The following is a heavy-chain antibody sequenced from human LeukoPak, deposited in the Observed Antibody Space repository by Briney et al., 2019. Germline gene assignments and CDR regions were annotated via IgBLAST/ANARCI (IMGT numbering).Heavy chain of an antibody. Sequence: SETLCLTCTVSGGSISSYYWSWIRQPPGKGLEWIGYIYYSGSTNYNPSLKSRVTISVDTSKNQFSLNLSSVTAADTAVYYCGSGDYYYFDYWGQGTLVAVSS. V-gene: IGHV4-59*12. D-gene: IGHD3-10*01. CDR3: GSGDYYYFDY. CDR2: IYYSGST. J-gene: IGHJ4*02. CDR1: GGSISSYY.